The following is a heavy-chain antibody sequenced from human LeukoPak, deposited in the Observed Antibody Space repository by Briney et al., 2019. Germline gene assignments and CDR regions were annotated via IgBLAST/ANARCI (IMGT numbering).Heavy chain of an antibody. CDR1: GGSISSYY. CDR3: ARTYYYYMDV. CDR2: IYYSGST. V-gene: IGHV4-59*12. Sequence: PSETLSLTCTVSGGSISSYYWSWIRQPPGKGLEWIGYIYYSGSTNYNPSLKSRVTMSVDTSKNQFSLKLSSVTAADTAVYYCARTYYYYMDVWGKGTTVTISS. J-gene: IGHJ6*03.